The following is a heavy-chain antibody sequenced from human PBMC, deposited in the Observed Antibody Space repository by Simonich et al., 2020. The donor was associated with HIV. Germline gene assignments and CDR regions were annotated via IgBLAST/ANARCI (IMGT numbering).Heavy chain of an antibody. V-gene: IGHV3-21*01. CDR1: GFTFSSYR. CDR2: ISSSSSYI. CDR3: ARDGRKGSSTSCSDY. Sequence: EVQLVESGGGLVKPGGSLRLSCAASGFTFSSYRMNWVRQAPGKGLEWVSSISSSSSYIYYADSVKGRFTISRDNAKNSRYLQMNSLRAEDTAVYYCARDGRKGSSTSCSDYWGQGTLVTVSS. D-gene: IGHD2-2*01. J-gene: IGHJ4*02.